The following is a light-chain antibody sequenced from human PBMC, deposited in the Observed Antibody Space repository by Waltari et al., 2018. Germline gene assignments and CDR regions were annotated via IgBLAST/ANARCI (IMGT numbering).Light chain of an antibody. V-gene: IGLV1-47*01. Sequence: QSVLTQPPSASGTPGQRVTMFCSGGSSNTGNNYAYWYKHLPGAAPKVLIFRDDQRPSGVPDRFSGSKSGTSASLTISGLRSDDEADYYCAAWDDSLSSWLFGGGTKLTVL. CDR3: AAWDDSLSSWL. CDR1: SSNTGNNY. J-gene: IGLJ3*02. CDR2: RDD.